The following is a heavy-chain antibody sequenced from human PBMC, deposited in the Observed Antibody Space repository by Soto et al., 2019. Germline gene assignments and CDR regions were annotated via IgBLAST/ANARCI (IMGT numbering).Heavy chain of an antibody. D-gene: IGHD6-19*01. CDR1: GYTFTSYA. Sequence: QVQLVQSGAEVKKPGASVKVSCKASGYTFTSYAMHWVRQAPGQRREWMGWINAGNGNTTYSQKFQGRVTITRDAFASTAYMELSSLRSEDTAVFYCARVSGISVVEVWGQGALVTVAS. CDR3: ARVSGISVVEV. V-gene: IGHV1-3*01. J-gene: IGHJ4*02. CDR2: INAGNGNT.